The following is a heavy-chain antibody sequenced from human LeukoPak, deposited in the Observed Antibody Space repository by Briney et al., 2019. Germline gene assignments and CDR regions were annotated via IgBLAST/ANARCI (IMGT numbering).Heavy chain of an antibody. V-gene: IGHV1-46*01. CDR2: INPSGGST. CDR1: GYTFTSYY. Sequence: ASXKVSCKASGYTFTSYYMHWVRQAPGQGLEWMGIINPSGGSTSYAQKFQGRVTMTRDTSTSTVYMELSSLRSEDTAVYYCARSDRKEGAFDIWGQGTMVTVSS. D-gene: IGHD1-14*01. CDR3: ARSDRKEGAFDI. J-gene: IGHJ3*02.